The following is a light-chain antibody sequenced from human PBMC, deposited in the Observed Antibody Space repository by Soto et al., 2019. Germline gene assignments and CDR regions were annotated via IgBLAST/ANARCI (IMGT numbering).Light chain of an antibody. J-gene: IGLJ1*01. CDR1: VGL. V-gene: IGLV2-23*01. Sequence: QSALTQPASVSGSPGQSITISCTGTVGLVSWYQQHPGKVPNLIIYDDTKRPSGVSSRFSGSKSGNTASLTISGLQTEDEADYYCCLYVGGRTYVFGTGTKLTVL. CDR3: CLYVGGRTYV. CDR2: DDT.